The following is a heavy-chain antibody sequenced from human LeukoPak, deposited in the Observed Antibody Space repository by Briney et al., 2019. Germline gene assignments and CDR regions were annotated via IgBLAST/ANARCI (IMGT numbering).Heavy chain of an antibody. D-gene: IGHD3-10*01. Sequence: ASVKLSCNACEYTFTGSYMHWVRHAPGQGLELMGWINPNSGGTNYAQKFQGRVTMTRDTSISTAYMELSRLRSDDTAVYCCAREVGELMDVWGKGTTVTVSS. CDR2: INPNSGGT. CDR3: AREVGELMDV. V-gene: IGHV1-2*02. CDR1: EYTFTGSY. J-gene: IGHJ6*03.